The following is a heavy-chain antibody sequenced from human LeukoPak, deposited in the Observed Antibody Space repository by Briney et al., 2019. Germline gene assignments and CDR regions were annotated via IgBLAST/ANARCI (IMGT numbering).Heavy chain of an antibody. J-gene: IGHJ4*02. Sequence: PGRSLRPSCAASRFTFSSYSMHWVRQAPGKGLEWVALISKDGSITFYADSVKGRFTISRDNSKNTLYLQINSLRTEDTSVYFCARESYGDFYFDYWGQGTLVTVSS. CDR2: ISKDGSIT. D-gene: IGHD4-17*01. V-gene: IGHV3-30*04. CDR3: ARESYGDFYFDY. CDR1: RFTFSSYS.